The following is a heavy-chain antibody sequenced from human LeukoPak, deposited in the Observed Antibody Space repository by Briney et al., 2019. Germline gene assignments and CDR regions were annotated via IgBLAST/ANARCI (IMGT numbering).Heavy chain of an antibody. J-gene: IGHJ6*02. CDR2: ISYDGSNK. Sequence: PGGSLRLSCAASGFTFSSYAMHWVRQAPGKGLEWVAVISYDGSNKYYADSVKGRFTISRDSSKNTLYLQMNSLRAEDTAVYYCARVYYDILSHYYYYGMDVWGQGTTVTVSS. CDR1: GFTFSSYA. D-gene: IGHD3-9*01. CDR3: ARVYYDILSHYYYYGMDV. V-gene: IGHV3-30-3*01.